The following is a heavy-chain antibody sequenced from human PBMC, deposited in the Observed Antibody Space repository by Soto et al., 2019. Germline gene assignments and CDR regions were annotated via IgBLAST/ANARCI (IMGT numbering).Heavy chain of an antibody. J-gene: IGHJ6*03. CDR2: IYSGGST. Sequence: GGSLRLSCAASGFTVSSNYMSWVRQAPGKGLEWVSVIYSGGSTYYADSVKGRFTISRHNSKNALYLQMNSLRAEDTAVYYCARASYSYGYYYMDVWGKGTTVTVSS. D-gene: IGHD5-18*01. V-gene: IGHV3-53*04. CDR1: GFTVSSNY. CDR3: ARASYSYGYYYMDV.